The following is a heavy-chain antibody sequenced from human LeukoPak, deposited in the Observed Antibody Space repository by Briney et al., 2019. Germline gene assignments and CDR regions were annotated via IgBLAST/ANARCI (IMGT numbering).Heavy chain of an antibody. CDR3: AKVTWGAAAYNWFDP. CDR1: GFTFSSYA. J-gene: IGHJ5*02. V-gene: IGHV3-23*01. CDR2: ISGSGGGT. Sequence: GGSLRLSCAASGFTFSSYAMSWVRQAPGKGLEWVSAISGSGGGTYYADSVKGRFTISRDNSKNTLYLQMNSLRAEDTAVYYCAKVTWGAAAYNWFDPWGQGTLVTVSS. D-gene: IGHD6-13*01.